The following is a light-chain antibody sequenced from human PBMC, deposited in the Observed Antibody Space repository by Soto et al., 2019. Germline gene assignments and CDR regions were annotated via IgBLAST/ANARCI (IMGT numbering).Light chain of an antibody. CDR3: QQSYNTPIP. CDR1: QSISNY. V-gene: IGKV1-39*01. J-gene: IGKJ5*01. CDR2: SAS. Sequence: DIQMTQSPSSLSASVGDRVTITCRASQSISNYLNWYQQKPGKVPKLLIYSASTLQSGVPSRFSGGGAGTDFTLTITSLQPEDFATYYCQQSYNTPIPFGRGTRLEIK.